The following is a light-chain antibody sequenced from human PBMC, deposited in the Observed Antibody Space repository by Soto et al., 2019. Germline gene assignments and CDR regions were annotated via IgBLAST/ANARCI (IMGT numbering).Light chain of an antibody. V-gene: IGKV4-1*01. J-gene: IGKJ4*01. CDR2: WAS. CDR3: QQYYSTPLT. CDR1: QRVSPTSNFQSY. Sequence: DIVMTQSPDSLAVSLGERATINCKSSQRVSPTSNFQSYISWYQQKPGQPPKLLIFWASTRASGVPERFRGSGSGTDFTLTINSLQAEDVAVYYCQQYYSTPLTFGGGTKVEIK.